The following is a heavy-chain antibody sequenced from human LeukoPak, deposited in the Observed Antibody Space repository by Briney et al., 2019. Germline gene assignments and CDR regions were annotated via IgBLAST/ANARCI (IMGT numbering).Heavy chain of an antibody. D-gene: IGHD4-23*01. J-gene: IGHJ4*02. Sequence: GGSLRLSCAASGFTVSRHSMNWVRQAPGKGLELVSSISSSSSYIYYADSMKGRFTISRDNAKNSLYLQMNSLRAEDKAVYYCARRDGAYSHPYDYWGQGTLVTVSS. CDR1: GFTVSRHS. CDR2: ISSSSSYI. V-gene: IGHV3-21*04. CDR3: ARRDGAYSHPYDY.